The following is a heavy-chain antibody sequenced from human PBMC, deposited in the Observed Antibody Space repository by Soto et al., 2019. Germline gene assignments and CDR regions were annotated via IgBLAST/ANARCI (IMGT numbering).Heavy chain of an antibody. CDR1: GGSFSGYY. V-gene: IGHV4-34*01. CDR2: INHSGST. Sequence: SETLSLTCAVYGGSFSGYYWSWIRQPPGKGLEWIGEINHSGSTNYNPSLKSRVTISVDTSKNQFSLKLSSVTAADTAVYYCAILPKYYYYGMDVWGQGTTVTVSS. J-gene: IGHJ6*02. CDR3: AILPKYYYYGMDV.